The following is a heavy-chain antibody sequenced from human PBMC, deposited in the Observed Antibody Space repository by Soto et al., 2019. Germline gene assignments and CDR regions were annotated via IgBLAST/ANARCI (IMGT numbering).Heavy chain of an antibody. J-gene: IGHJ6*02. CDR1: GGTFSSYA. D-gene: IGHD6-19*01. CDR3: ARGQGIAVAGTGAYYYYGMDV. CDR2: IIPIFGTA. V-gene: IGHV1-69*01. Sequence: QVQLVQSGAEVKKPGSSVKVSCKASGGTFSSYAISWVRQAPGQGLEWMGGIIPIFGTANYAQKLQGRVTIPADESTSTAYMGLSSLRSEDTAVYYCARGQGIAVAGTGAYYYYGMDVWGQGTTVTVSS.